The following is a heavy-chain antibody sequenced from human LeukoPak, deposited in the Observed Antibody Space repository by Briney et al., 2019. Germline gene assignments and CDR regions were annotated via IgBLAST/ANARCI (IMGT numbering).Heavy chain of an antibody. CDR3: ARDGRRIAAARRRGALEN. J-gene: IGHJ4*02. Sequence: GASVKVSCKASGYTFTGYYMHWVRQAPGQGLEWMGWINPNSGGTNYAQKFQGRVTMTRDTSISTAYMELSRLRSDDTAVYYCARDGRRIAAARRRGALENWGQGTLVTVSS. V-gene: IGHV1-2*02. CDR2: INPNSGGT. CDR1: GYTFTGYY. D-gene: IGHD6-13*01.